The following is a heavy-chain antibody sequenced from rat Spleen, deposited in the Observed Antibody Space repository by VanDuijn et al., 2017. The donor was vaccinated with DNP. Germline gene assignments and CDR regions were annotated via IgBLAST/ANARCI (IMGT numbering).Heavy chain of an antibody. CDR2: ISYSGTT. V-gene: IGHV3-1*01. D-gene: IGHD1-6*01. CDR3: ARSGYNTDYYHLGAY. J-gene: IGHJ3*01. Sequence: EVQLQESGPGLVKPSQSLSLTCSVTGYSITSNYWAWIRTFPGNKMEWMAYISYSGTTGYNPSLKSRVSIARDTSKNQFFLQVNSVTTEDTATYYCARSGYNTDYYHLGAYWGQGTLVTVSS. CDR1: GYSITSNY.